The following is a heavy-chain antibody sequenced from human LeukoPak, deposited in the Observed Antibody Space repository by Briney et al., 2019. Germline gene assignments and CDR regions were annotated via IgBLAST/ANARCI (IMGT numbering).Heavy chain of an antibody. CDR3: VRGSRSSLDI. V-gene: IGHV3-74*01. CDR2: INSDGSRT. Sequence: GGSLRLSCTASGFSFSNYWMSWVRQAPGKGLVWVSPINSDGSRTRYVDFVKGRFTISRDNAKNTLYLQMNSLRAEDTAVYYCVRGSRSSLDIWGQGTMVTVSS. CDR1: GFSFSNYW. J-gene: IGHJ3*02.